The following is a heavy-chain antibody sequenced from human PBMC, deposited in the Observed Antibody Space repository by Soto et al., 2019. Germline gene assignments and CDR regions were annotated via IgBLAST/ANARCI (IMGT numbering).Heavy chain of an antibody. CDR3: ARDPPPVDS. J-gene: IGHJ4*02. CDR1: GYTFTSYA. V-gene: IGHV1-18*01. Sequence: QVQLVQSGAEVKKPGASVKVSCKASGYTFTSYAISWVRQAPGQGLEWMGWISAYNGNTNYAQKLQGRVTMTTDTSTNTAYMELRSLRPDDTAGYCCARDPPPVDSWGQGTLVTVSS. CDR2: ISAYNGNT.